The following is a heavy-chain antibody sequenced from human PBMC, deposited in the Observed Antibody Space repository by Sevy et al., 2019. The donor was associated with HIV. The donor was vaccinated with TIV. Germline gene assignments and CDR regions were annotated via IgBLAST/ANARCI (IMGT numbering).Heavy chain of an antibody. V-gene: IGHV3-23*01. CDR3: AKDALGLRYFDWSAYYFDY. Sequence: GGSLRLSCAASGFTFSSYAMSWVRQAPGKGLEWVSAISGSGGSTYYADSVKGRFTISRDNSKNTLYLQMNSLRAEDMAVYYCAKDALGLRYFDWSAYYFDYWGQGTLVTVSS. CDR2: ISGSGGST. CDR1: GFTFSSYA. D-gene: IGHD3-9*01. J-gene: IGHJ4*02.